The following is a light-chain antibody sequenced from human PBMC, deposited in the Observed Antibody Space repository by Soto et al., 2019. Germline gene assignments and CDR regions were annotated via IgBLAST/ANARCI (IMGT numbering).Light chain of an antibody. CDR3: HQYYTTPQT. J-gene: IGKJ2*01. V-gene: IGKV4-1*01. CDR2: WAS. CDR1: QSVLDNSTNKNY. Sequence: VLTQSPSSLAVSLGERATVNCRSSQSVLDNSTNKNYLAWYQKKPGHPPKLLVHWASVREAGVPDRFSGGGSGTDFTLTISSLQAEDVAVYYCHQYYTTPQTFGQGTQLEIK.